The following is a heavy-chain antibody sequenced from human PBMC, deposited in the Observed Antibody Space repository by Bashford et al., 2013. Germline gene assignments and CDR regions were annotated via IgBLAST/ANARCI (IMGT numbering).Heavy chain of an antibody. J-gene: IGHJ6*02. CDR2: INPSGGIT. V-gene: IGHV1-46*01. D-gene: IGHD4-17*01. Sequence: WVRQAPGQGLEWMGMINPSGGITKFAQKFQGRVTLTSDTSPNTVYMEMSGLRSEDTAVYYCARAKGLRSYYYYYGLDVWGQGTTVTVSS. CDR3: ARAKGLRSYYYYYGLDV.